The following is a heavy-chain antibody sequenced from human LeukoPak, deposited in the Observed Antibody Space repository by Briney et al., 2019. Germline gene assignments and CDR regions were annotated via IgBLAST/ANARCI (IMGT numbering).Heavy chain of an antibody. CDR1: GGSISSYY. D-gene: IGHD5-18*01. Sequence: SETLSLTCTVSGGSISSYYWSWIRQPPRKGLEWTGDIYYSGSTNYNPSLKSRVTISVDTSKNQFSLKLSSVTAADTAVYYCARSPDGYDAFDIWGQGTMVTVSS. CDR2: IYYSGST. CDR3: ARSPDGYDAFDI. V-gene: IGHV4-59*08. J-gene: IGHJ3*02.